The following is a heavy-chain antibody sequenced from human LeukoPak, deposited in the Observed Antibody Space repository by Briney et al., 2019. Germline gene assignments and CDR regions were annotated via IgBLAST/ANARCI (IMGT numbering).Heavy chain of an antibody. CDR1: GFSLSTSGVG. CDR2: INSNDDK. D-gene: IGHD5-24*01. Sequence: SGPKVVNPTQTLTLTCTFSGFSLSTSGVGVVWIRQPPGKGLEWLALINSNDDKRYSASLNNRLTITKDTSKNQVILTMTNMDPVDTATYYCAHRRSGMGAIFFDSWGKGT. J-gene: IGHJ4*02. CDR3: AHRRSGMGAIFFDS. V-gene: IGHV2-5*01.